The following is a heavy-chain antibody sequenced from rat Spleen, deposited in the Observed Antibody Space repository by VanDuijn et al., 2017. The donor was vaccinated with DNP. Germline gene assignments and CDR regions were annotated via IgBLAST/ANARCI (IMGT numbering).Heavy chain of an antibody. CDR1: GYSITSNF. V-gene: IGHV3-1*01. Sequence: EVQLQESGSGLVKPSQSLSLTCSVTGYSITSNFWGWIRKFPGNKMEWIGHINYSGSTTYNPSLKSRISISRDTSKNQFFLQLIFVTTEDTATYYCARWSTYFDYWGQGVMVTVSS. J-gene: IGHJ2*01. CDR3: ARWSTYFDY. CDR2: INYSGST. D-gene: IGHD1-5*01.